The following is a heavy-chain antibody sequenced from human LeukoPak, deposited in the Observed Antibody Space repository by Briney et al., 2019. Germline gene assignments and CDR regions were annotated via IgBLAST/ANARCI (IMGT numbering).Heavy chain of an antibody. CDR2: TLYDGSKE. V-gene: IGHV3-30-3*01. J-gene: IGHJ4*02. Sequence: GMSLRLSCAASGFTFNSYTMHWVCQAPGKGLEWVALTLYDGSKEYYADSVKGRFTISRDNSKNTLYLQMNSLRVEDTSVYLCARDNGYTNGRAFDYWGQGTLVTVSP. D-gene: IGHD5-18*01. CDR1: GFTFNSYT. CDR3: ARDNGYTNGRAFDY.